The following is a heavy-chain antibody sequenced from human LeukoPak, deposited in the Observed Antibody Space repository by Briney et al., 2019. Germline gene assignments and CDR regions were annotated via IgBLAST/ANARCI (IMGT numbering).Heavy chain of an antibody. J-gene: IGHJ4*02. Sequence: GGSLRLSCAASGFTFDDYAMQWVRQAPGKGLEWVSGISWNSGSIGYADSVKGRFTISRDNAKNSLYPQMNSLRAEDTALYYCAKVGYSYDYIDYWGQGTLVTVSS. D-gene: IGHD5-18*01. CDR2: ISWNSGSI. V-gene: IGHV3-9*01. CDR3: AKVGYSYDYIDY. CDR1: GFTFDDYA.